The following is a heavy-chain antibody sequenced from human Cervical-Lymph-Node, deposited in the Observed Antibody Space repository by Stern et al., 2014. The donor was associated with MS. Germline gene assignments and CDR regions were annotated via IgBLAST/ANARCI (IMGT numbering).Heavy chain of an antibody. CDR3: ARGGVAGTEYFDY. J-gene: IGHJ4*02. CDR1: GFTFSSYA. D-gene: IGHD6-19*01. CDR2: ISYDGSNK. V-gene: IGHV3-30*04. Sequence: VQLVESGGGVVQPGRSLRLSCAASGFTFSSYAMHWVRQAPGKGLEWVAVISYDGSNKYYADSVKGRFTISRDNSKNTLYLQMNSLRAEDTAVYYCARGGVAGTEYFDYWGQGTLVTVSS.